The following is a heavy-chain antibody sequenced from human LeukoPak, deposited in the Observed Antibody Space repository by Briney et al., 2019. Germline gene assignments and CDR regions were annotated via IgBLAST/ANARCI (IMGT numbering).Heavy chain of an antibody. CDR3: TTGGSHGH. CDR1: GFTSSDYW. J-gene: IGHJ4*02. CDR2: TNENGGAQ. D-gene: IGHD1-26*01. Sequence: GGSLRLSCAASGFTSSDYWMAWVRQAPGKGLEWVGNTNENGGAQFYVDSVKGLFTVTRDNAKNSVYLQMESLGVDDSGVYYCTTGGSHGHWRQGVLVTVSS. V-gene: IGHV3-7*01.